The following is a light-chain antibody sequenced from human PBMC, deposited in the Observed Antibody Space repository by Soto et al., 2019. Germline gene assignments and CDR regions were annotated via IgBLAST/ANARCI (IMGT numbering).Light chain of an antibody. J-gene: IGLJ2*01. CDR2: EVY. V-gene: IGLV2-18*02. CDR3: TSDSTTGTLV. CDR1: SSDVGRYNR. Sequence: QSVLTQPPSVSGSPGQSVTISCTGTSSDVGRYNRVSWYQQPPGTAPKLLIYEVYNRPSGVPDHFSGSKSGSTASLTISGFQAEDEADYYCTSDSTTGTLVFGGGTKLTVL.